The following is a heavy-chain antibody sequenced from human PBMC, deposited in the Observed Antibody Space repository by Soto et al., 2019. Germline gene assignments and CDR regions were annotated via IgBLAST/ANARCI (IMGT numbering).Heavy chain of an antibody. CDR2: ISSSSSYI. CDR1: GFTFSSYS. V-gene: IGHV3-21*01. CDR3: ARERASEMAFDL. J-gene: IGHJ2*01. Sequence: EVQLVESGGGLVKPGGSLRLSCAASGFTFSSYSMNWVRQAPGKGLEWVSSISSSSSYIYYADSVKGRFTISRDNAKSSLYLQMNSLRAEDTAVYYCARERASEMAFDLWGRGTLVTVSS.